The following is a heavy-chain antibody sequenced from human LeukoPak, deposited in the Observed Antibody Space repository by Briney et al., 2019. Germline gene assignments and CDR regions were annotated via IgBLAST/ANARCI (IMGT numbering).Heavy chain of an antibody. CDR1: GFTFSSYA. D-gene: IGHD2-15*01. CDR2: ISSSGSTI. V-gene: IGHV3-48*04. CDR3: ARSRSVVVAAPYYFDY. J-gene: IGHJ4*02. Sequence: GGSLRLSCAASGFTFSSYAMSWVRQAPGKGLEWVSYISSSGSTIYYADSVKGRFTISRDNAKNSLYLQMNSLRAEDAAVYYCARSRSVVVAAPYYFDYWGQGTLVTVSS.